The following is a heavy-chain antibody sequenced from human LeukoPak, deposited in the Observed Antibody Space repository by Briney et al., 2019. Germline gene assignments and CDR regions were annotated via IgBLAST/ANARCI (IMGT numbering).Heavy chain of an antibody. CDR2: IISDGSNT. V-gene: IGHV3-74*01. J-gene: IGHJ3*02. CDR1: GFTFSSYW. CDR3: ARVDVCSGGSCYPDAFDI. D-gene: IGHD2-15*01. Sequence: GGSLRLSCAASGFTFSSYWMHWVRQAPGKGLVWVSRIISDGSNTSYADSVKGRFTISRDNAKNTLYLQMNSLKAEATAVYSCARVDVCSGGSCYPDAFDIWGQGTMVTVSS.